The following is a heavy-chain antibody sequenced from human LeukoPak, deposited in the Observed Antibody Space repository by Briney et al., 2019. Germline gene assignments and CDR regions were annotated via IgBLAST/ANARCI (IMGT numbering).Heavy chain of an antibody. D-gene: IGHD6-6*01. Sequence: GGSLRLSCAASGFTFSSYGMHWVRQAPGKGLEWVAVIWYDGSNKYYADSVKGRFTISRDNSRNTLYLQMNSLRAEDTAVYYCARGHYHSSSLPFSMEFDPWGQGTLVTVSS. CDR1: GFTFSSYG. CDR2: IWYDGSNK. CDR3: ARGHYHSSSLPFSMEFDP. V-gene: IGHV3-33*01. J-gene: IGHJ5*02.